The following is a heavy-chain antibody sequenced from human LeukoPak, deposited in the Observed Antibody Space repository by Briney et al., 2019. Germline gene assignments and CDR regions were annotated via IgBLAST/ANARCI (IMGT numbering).Heavy chain of an antibody. D-gene: IGHD3-10*01. Sequence: SETLSLTCVVSGGSISSGAYSWSWLRQPPGKGLEWIGYMYQSGTTTYNPSLKSRLTMSLDRSRNQFSLRLSSVTAADTAVYYCAADYGSGSYRFDDWGQGTLVTVSS. J-gene: IGHJ4*02. V-gene: IGHV4-30-2*01. CDR1: GGSISSGAYS. CDR3: AADYGSGSYRFDD. CDR2: MYQSGTT.